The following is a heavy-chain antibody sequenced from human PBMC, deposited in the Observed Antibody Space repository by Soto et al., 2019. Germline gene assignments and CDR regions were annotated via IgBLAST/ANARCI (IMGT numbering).Heavy chain of an antibody. J-gene: IGHJ4*02. CDR2: IYPDDSDT. CDR1: WYSFTSYW. CDR3: TKGGFRSGAY. Sequence: GESLKISCKGSWYSFTSYWIAWVRQMPGKGLECIGIIYPDDSDTRYSPSFQGQVTISADRSINTAYLHWSSLKASDTAIYYCTKGGFRSGAYWGQGTLVTVSS. D-gene: IGHD6-19*01. V-gene: IGHV5-51*01.